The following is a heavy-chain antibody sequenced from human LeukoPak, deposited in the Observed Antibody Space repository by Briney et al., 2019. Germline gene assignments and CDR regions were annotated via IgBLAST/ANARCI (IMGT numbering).Heavy chain of an antibody. CDR1: GYTLTELS. CDR3: ATDLNGMTTVTTPPVV. Sequence: ASVKVSCKVSGYTLTELSMHWVRQAPGKGLEWMGGFDPEDGETNYAQKFQGRVTMTEDTSTDTAYMELSSLRSEDTAVSYCATDLNGMTTVTTPPVVWGQGTLVTVSS. CDR2: FDPEDGET. V-gene: IGHV1-24*01. J-gene: IGHJ4*02. D-gene: IGHD4-17*01.